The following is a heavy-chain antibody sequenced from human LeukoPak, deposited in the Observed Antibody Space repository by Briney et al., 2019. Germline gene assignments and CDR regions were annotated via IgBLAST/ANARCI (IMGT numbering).Heavy chain of an antibody. CDR3: ARLASNYYGSGSNCFDY. J-gene: IGHJ4*02. CDR2: IYYTGIT. Sequence: SETLSLTCTVSGGSVNTDNYWGWIRQSPGKGLEWIGSIYYTGITYYNPSLKSRVTISVDTSKNQFSLNLSSVTAADTAVYYCARLASNYYGSGSNCFDYWGQGTLVTVSS. D-gene: IGHD3-10*01. V-gene: IGHV4-39*07. CDR1: GGSVNTDNY.